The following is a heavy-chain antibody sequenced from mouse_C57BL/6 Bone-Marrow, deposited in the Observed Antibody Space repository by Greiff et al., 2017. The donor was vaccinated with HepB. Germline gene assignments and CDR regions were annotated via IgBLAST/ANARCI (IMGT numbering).Heavy chain of an antibody. J-gene: IGHJ3*01. D-gene: IGHD1-1*01. CDR3: ARDRITTRAY. V-gene: IGHV5-4*01. Sequence: EVKLVESGGGLVKPGGSLKLSCAASGFTFSSYAMSWVRQTPEKRLEWVATISDGGSYTYYPDNVKGRITISRDNAKNNLDLQMSHLKSEDTAMYYCARDRITTRAYWGQGTLGTVSA. CDR2: ISDGGSYT. CDR1: GFTFSSYA.